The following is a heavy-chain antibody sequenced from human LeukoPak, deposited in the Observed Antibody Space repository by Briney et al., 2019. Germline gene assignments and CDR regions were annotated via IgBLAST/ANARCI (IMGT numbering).Heavy chain of an antibody. V-gene: IGHV3-23*01. D-gene: IGHD6-13*01. CDR1: GFTFSSYA. CDR2: ISGSGGST. CDR3: AKDREQQLVFDY. J-gene: IGHJ4*02. Sequence: QTGGSLRLSCAASGFTFSSYAMSWVRQAPGKGLEWVSAISGSGGSTYYADSVKGRFTISRDNSKNTLYLQMNSLRAEDTAAYYCAKDREQQLVFDYWGQGTLVTVSS.